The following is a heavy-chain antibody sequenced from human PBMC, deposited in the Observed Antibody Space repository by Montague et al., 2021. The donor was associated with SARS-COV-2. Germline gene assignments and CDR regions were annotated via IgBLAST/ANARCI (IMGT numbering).Heavy chain of an antibody. CDR3: ARTYYDTLTGRDYGMDA. D-gene: IGHD3-9*01. J-gene: IGHJ6*02. V-gene: IGHV2-70*11. CDR2: IDWDDDK. Sequence: PALVKPTQTLTLTCTFSGFSLSTSGMCVSWIRQPPGKALEWLARIDWDDDKYYSTSLKTRLTISKDTSKNQVVLTMTNMDPVDTATYYCARTYYDTLTGRDYGMDAWGQGTTVTVSS. CDR1: GFSLSTSGMC.